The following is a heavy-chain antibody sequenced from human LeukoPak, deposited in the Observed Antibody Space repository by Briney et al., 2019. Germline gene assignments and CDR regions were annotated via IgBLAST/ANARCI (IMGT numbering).Heavy chain of an antibody. CDR1: GGSFSGYY. CDR2: INHSGST. V-gene: IGHV4-34*01. Sequence: SETLSLTCAVYGGSFSGYYWSWIRQPPGKGLEWIGEINHSGSTNYNPSLKSRVTISVDTSKNQFSLKLSSVTAADTAVYYCARGPQYSSPSLVINRLGLGYWGQGTLVTVSS. J-gene: IGHJ4*02. CDR3: ARGPQYSSPSLVINRLGLGY. D-gene: IGHD6-6*01.